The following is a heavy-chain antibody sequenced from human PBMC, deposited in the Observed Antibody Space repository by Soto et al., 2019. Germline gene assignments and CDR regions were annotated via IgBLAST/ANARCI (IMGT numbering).Heavy chain of an antibody. CDR2: IDYSGAT. CDR1: GVSISRSCYY. D-gene: IGHD6-13*01. V-gene: IGHV4-39*07. Sequence: PSETLSLTCTISGVSISRSCYYWGWVRPPPGKALEWMGSIDYSGATYYNPSLQSRVTISVDTSKNQFSLKLSSVTAADTAVYYCARALQRSSSSWYDYWGQGTLVTVSS. CDR3: ARALQRSSSSWYDY. J-gene: IGHJ4*02.